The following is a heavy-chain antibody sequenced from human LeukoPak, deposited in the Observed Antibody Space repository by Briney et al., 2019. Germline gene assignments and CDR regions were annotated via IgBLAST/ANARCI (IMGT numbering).Heavy chain of an antibody. D-gene: IGHD2-2*01. CDR2: IKSKTDGGTT. Sequence: PGGSLRPSCAASGFTFSNAWMSWVRQAPGKGLEWVGRIKSKTDGGTTDYAAPVKGRFTISRDDSKNTLYLQMNSLKTEDTAVYYCTTKAPDIVVVPAATYYYYYGMDVWGQGTTVTVSS. CDR3: TTKAPDIVVVPAATYYYYYGMDV. J-gene: IGHJ6*02. V-gene: IGHV3-15*01. CDR1: GFTFSNAW.